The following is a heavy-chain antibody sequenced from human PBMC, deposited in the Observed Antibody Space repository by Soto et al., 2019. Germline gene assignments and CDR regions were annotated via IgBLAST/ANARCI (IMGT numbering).Heavy chain of an antibody. Sequence: PGGSLKLCSVASGVSFGIRAMTWVRQAPGEGLQWVSTITDTGGDAKYADSVRGRFVISRDNSKKTLYLQMTSLTAEDSAMYYCARGSTDSYPGSRIFDFWGRGTLVTVSS. D-gene: IGHD3-10*01. CDR2: ITDTGGDA. V-gene: IGHV3-23*01. CDR1: GVSFGIRA. J-gene: IGHJ4*02. CDR3: ARGSTDSYPGSRIFDF.